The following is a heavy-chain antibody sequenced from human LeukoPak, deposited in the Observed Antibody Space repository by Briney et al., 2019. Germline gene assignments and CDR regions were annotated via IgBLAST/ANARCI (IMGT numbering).Heavy chain of an antibody. J-gene: IGHJ4*02. V-gene: IGHV4-59*12. CDR2: IYYSGST. D-gene: IGHD6-13*01. Sequence: GLEWIGYIYYSGSTNYNPSLKSRVTISVDTSKNQFSLKLSSVTAADTAVYYCARAADGYNLYFDYWGQGTLVTVSS. CDR3: ARAADGYNLYFDY.